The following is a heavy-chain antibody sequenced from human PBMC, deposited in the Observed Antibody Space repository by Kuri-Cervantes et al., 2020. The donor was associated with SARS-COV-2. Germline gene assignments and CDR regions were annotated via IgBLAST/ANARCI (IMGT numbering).Heavy chain of an antibody. V-gene: IGHV3-21*01. CDR2: ISSSSSYI. D-gene: IGHD2-2*01. J-gene: IGHJ4*02. CDR3: ARGRCSSTSCYLFDY. Sequence: GGSLRLCCAASGFTFSSYDMSWVRQAPGKGLEWVSSISSSSSYIYYADSVKGRFTISRDNAKNSLYLQMNSLRAEDTAVYYCARGRCSSTSCYLFDYWGQGTLVTVSS. CDR1: GFTFSSYD.